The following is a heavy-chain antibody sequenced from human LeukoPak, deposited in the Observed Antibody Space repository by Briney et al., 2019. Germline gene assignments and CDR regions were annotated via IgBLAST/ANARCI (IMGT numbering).Heavy chain of an antibody. CDR3: AVRNVDIVATDYYYYGMDV. V-gene: IGHV1-69*01. Sequence: ASVKVSCKASGGTFSSYAISWVGQAPGQGLEWMGGIIPIFGTANYAQKFQGRVTITADESTSTAYMELSSLRSEDTAVYYCAVRNVDIVATDYYYYGMDVWGQGTTVTVSS. CDR1: GGTFSSYA. J-gene: IGHJ6*02. CDR2: IIPIFGTA. D-gene: IGHD5-12*01.